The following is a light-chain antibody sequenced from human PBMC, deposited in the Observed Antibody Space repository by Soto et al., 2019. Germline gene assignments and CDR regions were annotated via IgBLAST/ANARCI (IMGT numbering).Light chain of an antibody. V-gene: IGLV2-14*01. J-gene: IGLJ2*01. Sequence: QSALTQPASVSGSPGQSITISCTGTSSDVGGYNYVSWYQQHPGKAPKLMIYEVSNRPSGVSNRFSGSKSGNTASLTISGLQAEDEAEYYCSSYTSSSPVVFGGGTQLPVL. CDR1: SSDVGGYNY. CDR3: SSYTSSSPVV. CDR2: EVS.